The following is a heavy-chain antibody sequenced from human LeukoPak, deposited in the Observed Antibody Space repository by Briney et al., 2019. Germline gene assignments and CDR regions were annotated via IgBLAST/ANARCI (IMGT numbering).Heavy chain of an antibody. CDR2: ISYDGSNK. V-gene: IGHV3-30*04. D-gene: IGHD3-10*01. J-gene: IGHJ6*03. CDR1: GFTFITFSSYT. Sequence: GGALRLSCAASGFTFITFSSYTMHWVRQAPGQGLEWVAVISYDGSNKYYADSVKGRFTISRDNSKNTLYLQMNSLRAEDTAVYYCAKSVRGVLHYYYYYYMDVWGKGTTVTISS. CDR3: AKSVRGVLHYYYYYYMDV.